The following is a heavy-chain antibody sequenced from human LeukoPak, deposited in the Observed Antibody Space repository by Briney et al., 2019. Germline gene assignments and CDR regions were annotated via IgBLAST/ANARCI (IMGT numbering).Heavy chain of an antibody. CDR3: AREITIFGVAIPLGY. J-gene: IGHJ4*02. Sequence: SVKVSCKASGGTFSSYAISWVRQAPGQGLEWMGGIIPIFGTANYAQKFQGRVTITADESTSTAYMELSSLRSEDTAVYYCAREITIFGVAIPLGYWGQGTLVTVSS. CDR2: IIPIFGTA. V-gene: IGHV1-69*01. D-gene: IGHD3-3*01. CDR1: GGTFSSYA.